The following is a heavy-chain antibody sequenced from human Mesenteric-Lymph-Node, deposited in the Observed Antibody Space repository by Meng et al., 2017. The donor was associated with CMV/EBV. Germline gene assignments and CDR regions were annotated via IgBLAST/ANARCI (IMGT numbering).Heavy chain of an antibody. V-gene: IGHV3-30*02. J-gene: IGHJ5*02. CDR3: VKVVVGSGTNWFDP. CDR2: IRYAGSHT. D-gene: IGHD3-10*01. Sequence: SGFPFKNYAMHGVRRAPGKGLEWLAFIRYAGSHTSYADSVRGRFTISRDNSRDTLYLQMDSLTLDNTAIYYCVKVVVGSGTNWFDPWGQGSLVTVSS. CDR1: GFPFKNYA.